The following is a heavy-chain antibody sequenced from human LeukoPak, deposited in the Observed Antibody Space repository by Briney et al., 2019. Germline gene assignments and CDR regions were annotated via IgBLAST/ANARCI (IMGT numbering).Heavy chain of an antibody. V-gene: IGHV4-59*01. J-gene: IGHJ4*02. CDR3: ARARIYDFWSGPNSYYFDY. CDR2: IYYSGST. CDR1: GGSISSYY. D-gene: IGHD3-3*01. Sequence: SETLSLTCTVSGGSISSYYWSWIRQPPGKGLEWIGYIYYSGSTNYNPSLKSRVTISVDTSKNQFSLKLSCVTAADTAVYYCARARIYDFWSGPNSYYFDYWGQGTLVTVSS.